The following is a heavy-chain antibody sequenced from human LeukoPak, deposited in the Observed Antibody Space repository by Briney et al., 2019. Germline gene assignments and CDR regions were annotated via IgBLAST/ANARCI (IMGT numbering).Heavy chain of an antibody. Sequence: PSETLSLTCTVSGGSISSSSYYWGWIRQPPGKGLEWIGSIYYSGSTNYNPSLKSRVTISVDTFKNQFSLKLSSVTAADTAVYYCARAPCSGGSCQYWYFDLWGRGTLVTVSS. D-gene: IGHD2-15*01. CDR3: ARAPCSGGSCQYWYFDL. J-gene: IGHJ2*01. CDR1: GGSISSSSYY. CDR2: IYYSGST. V-gene: IGHV4-39*07.